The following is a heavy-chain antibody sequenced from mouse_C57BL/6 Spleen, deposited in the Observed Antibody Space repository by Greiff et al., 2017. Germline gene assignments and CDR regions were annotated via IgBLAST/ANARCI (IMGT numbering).Heavy chain of an antibody. CDR2: INPSNGGT. V-gene: IGHV1-53*01. J-gene: IGHJ1*03. CDR3: ARKDDGYYPYWYCDV. Sequence: QVQLQQPGTELVKPGASVKLSCKASGYTFTSYWMHWVKQRPGQGLEWIGNINPSNGGTNYNEKFKSNVTLTVDKSSSTADMQLSSLTSEDSAVYYCARKDDGYYPYWYCDVWGTGTTVTVSS. D-gene: IGHD2-3*01. CDR1: GYTFTSYW.